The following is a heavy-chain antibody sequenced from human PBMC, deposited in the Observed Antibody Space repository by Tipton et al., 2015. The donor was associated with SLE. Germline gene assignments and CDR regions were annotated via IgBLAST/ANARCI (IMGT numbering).Heavy chain of an antibody. Sequence: GLVKPSETLSLTCTVSGGSISSYYWSWIRQPPGKGLEWIGYIYYSGSTNYNPSLKSRVTMSVDRSRNQFSLRLTSMTDADTALYDCAREVGVVATGWFVPWGQGTLVTVSS. D-gene: IGHD1-26*01. CDR1: GGSISSYY. CDR3: AREVGVVATGWFVP. V-gene: IGHV4-59*12. CDR2: IYYSGST. J-gene: IGHJ5*02.